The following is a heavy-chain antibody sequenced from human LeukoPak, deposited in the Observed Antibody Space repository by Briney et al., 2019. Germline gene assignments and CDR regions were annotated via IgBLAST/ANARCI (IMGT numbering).Heavy chain of an antibody. J-gene: IGHJ4*02. D-gene: IGHD1-14*01. V-gene: IGHV3-7*01. CDR2: IKQDGSDK. CDR1: GFIFTKYW. CDR3: AREVWGPEY. Sequence: PGDSLRLSCAASGFIFTKYWMTWVRQAPGKGLEWVGNIKQDGSDKNYMDSVKGRFTISRDNTKNSVHLQMSSLRAEDTAVYYCAREVWGPEYWGQGTLVTVSS.